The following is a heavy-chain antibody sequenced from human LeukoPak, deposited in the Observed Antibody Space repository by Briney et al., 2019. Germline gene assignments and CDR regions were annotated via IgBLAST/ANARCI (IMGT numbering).Heavy chain of an antibody. V-gene: IGHV4-39*07. CDR3: ARVLPVGYCSGGSCYPTPYLDY. J-gene: IGHJ4*02. CDR2: IYYSGST. D-gene: IGHD2-15*01. CDR1: GGSISSSSYY. Sequence: SETLSLTCTVSGGSISSSSYYWGWIRQPPGKGLEWIGGIYYSGSTYYNPSLKSRVTISVDTSKNQFSLKLSSVTAADTAVYYCARVLPVGYCSGGSCYPTPYLDYWGQGTLVTVSS.